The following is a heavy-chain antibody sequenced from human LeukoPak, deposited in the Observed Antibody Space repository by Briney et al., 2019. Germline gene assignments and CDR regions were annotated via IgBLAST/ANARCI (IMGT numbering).Heavy chain of an antibody. Sequence: PSETLSLTCTVSGGSISSSSYYWGWIRQPPGKGLEWIGSIYYSGSTYYNPSLKSRVTISVDTSKNQFSLKLSSVTAADTAVYYCARRGSSGWHTFDYWGQGTLVTVSS. CDR3: ARRGSSGWHTFDY. V-gene: IGHV4-39*01. CDR2: IYYSGST. D-gene: IGHD6-19*01. J-gene: IGHJ4*02. CDR1: GGSISSSSYY.